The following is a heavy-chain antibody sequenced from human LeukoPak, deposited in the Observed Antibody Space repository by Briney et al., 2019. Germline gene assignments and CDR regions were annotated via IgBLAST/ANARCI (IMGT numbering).Heavy chain of an antibody. D-gene: IGHD5-18*01. V-gene: IGHV4-34*01. Sequence: SETLSLTCAVYGGSFSGYYWSWIRQPPGKGLEWIGEINHSGSTNYNPSLKSRVTISVDTSKSQFSLKLSSVTAADTAVYYCARGRGYSYGRPSPFDYWGQGTLVTVSS. CDR3: ARGRGYSYGRPSPFDY. J-gene: IGHJ4*02. CDR1: GGSFSGYY. CDR2: INHSGST.